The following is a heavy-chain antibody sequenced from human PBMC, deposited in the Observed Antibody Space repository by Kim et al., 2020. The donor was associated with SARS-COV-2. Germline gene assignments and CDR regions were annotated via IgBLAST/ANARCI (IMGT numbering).Heavy chain of an antibody. CDR2: IYYSGST. Sequence: SETLSLTCTVSGGSISNYYWSWIRQPPGKGLEWIAYIYYSGSTNYNPSLKSRVTISVDTSKNQFSLKLSSVTAADTAVYYCARTQPSGSLDYCGQGTLVT. CDR1: GGSISNYY. V-gene: IGHV4-59*01. J-gene: IGHJ4*02. D-gene: IGHD3-10*01. CDR3: ARTQPSGSLDY.